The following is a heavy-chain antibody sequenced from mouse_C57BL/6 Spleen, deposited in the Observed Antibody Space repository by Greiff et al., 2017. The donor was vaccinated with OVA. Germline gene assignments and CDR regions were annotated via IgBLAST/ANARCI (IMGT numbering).Heavy chain of an antibody. CDR2: ISSGGSYT. CDR3: ARHEDTTVVDWYFDV. V-gene: IGHV5-6*01. J-gene: IGHJ1*03. Sequence: EVKLVESGGDLVKPGGSLKLSCAASGFTFSSYGMSWVRQTPDKRLEWVATISSGGSYTYYPDSVKGRFTISRDNAKNTLYLQMSSLKSEDTAMYYCARHEDTTVVDWYFDVWGTGTTVTVSS. CDR1: GFTFSSYG. D-gene: IGHD1-1*01.